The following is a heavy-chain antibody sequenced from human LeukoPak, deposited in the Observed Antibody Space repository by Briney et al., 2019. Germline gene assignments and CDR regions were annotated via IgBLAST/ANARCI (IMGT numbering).Heavy chain of an antibody. J-gene: IGHJ6*03. V-gene: IGHV1-2*02. CDR3: AKVLGAAPDHFYYYMDV. D-gene: IGHD6-13*01. CDR2: INPDSGDT. Sequence: ASAKVSCKASGYTFTGYYLHWVRQAPGQGLEWMGWINPDSGDTKYAQKFQGRVTMTRDTSISTAYMELSRLRSDDTAVYYCAKVLGAAPDHFYYYMDVWGKGTTVTVSS. CDR1: GYTFTGYY.